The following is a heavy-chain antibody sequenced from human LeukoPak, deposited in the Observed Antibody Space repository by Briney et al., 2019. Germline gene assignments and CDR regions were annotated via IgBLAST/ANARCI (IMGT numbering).Heavy chain of an antibody. D-gene: IGHD3-3*01. CDR3: AKARPAYYDFWSGYLGGNLFDN. Sequence: GGSLRLSCAASGFTSSSYSMNWVRQAPGKGLGWVSSISSSSSYIYYADSVKGRFTTSRDNAKNSLYLQMNSLRAEDTAVYYCAKARPAYYDFWSGYLGGNLFDNWGQGTLVTVSS. J-gene: IGHJ4*02. CDR1: GFTSSSYS. V-gene: IGHV3-21*01. CDR2: ISSSSSYI.